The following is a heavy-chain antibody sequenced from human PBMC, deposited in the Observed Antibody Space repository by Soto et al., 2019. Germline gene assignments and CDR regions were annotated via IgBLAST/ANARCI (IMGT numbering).Heavy chain of an antibody. CDR3: ATDPAVAGTGRRHYYYYMDV. D-gene: IGHD6-19*01. Sequence: QVQLVQSGAEVKKPGASVKVSCKASGYTFTSYGISWVRQAPGQGLEWMGWISAYNGNTNYAQKLQGRVTMTTDTSTSTAYMELRSLRSDDTAVYYCATDPAVAGTGRRHYYYYMDVWGKGTTVTVSS. J-gene: IGHJ6*03. CDR2: ISAYNGNT. CDR1: GYTFTSYG. V-gene: IGHV1-18*01.